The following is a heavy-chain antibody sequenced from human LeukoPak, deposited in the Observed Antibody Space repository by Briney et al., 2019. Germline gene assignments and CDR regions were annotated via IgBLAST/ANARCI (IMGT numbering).Heavy chain of an antibody. D-gene: IGHD3-22*01. CDR1: GFTFSSYA. J-gene: IGHJ4*02. V-gene: IGHV3-23*01. CDR2: ISGSGDNT. CDR3: AKGSYYDSSGSFYFDY. Sequence: GGSLRLSCAASGFTFSSYAMSWVRQAPGKGLEWVSAISGSGDNTYYADSVKGRFTISRDNSKNTLYVQVSSLGTEDTAAYYCAKGSYYDSSGSFYFDYWGQGTLVTVSS.